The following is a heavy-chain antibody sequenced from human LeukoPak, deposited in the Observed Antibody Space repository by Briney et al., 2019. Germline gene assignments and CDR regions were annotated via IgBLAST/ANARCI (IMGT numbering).Heavy chain of an antibody. V-gene: IGHV4-31*03. CDR1: GGSLSSGGYY. D-gene: IGHD3-10*01. J-gene: IGHJ3*02. Sequence: SETLSLTCTVSGGSLSSGGYYWSRIRQHPGKGLEWIGYIYYSGSTYYNPSLKSRVTISVDTSKNQFSLKLSSVTAADTAVYYCARARGYGSDDAFDIWGQGTMVTVSS. CDR2: IYYSGST. CDR3: ARARGYGSDDAFDI.